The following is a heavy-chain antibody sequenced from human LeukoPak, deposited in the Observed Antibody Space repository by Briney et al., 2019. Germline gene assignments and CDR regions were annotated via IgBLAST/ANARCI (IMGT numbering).Heavy chain of an antibody. CDR1: GGSFSGYY. V-gene: IGHV4-34*01. CDR2: INHSGST. D-gene: IGHD4-17*01. J-gene: IGHJ5*02. CDR3: ARSYGDYRTYWFDP. Sequence: PSETLSLTCAVYGGSFSGYYWSWIRQPPGKGLEWIGEINHSGSTNYNPSLKSRVTISVDTSKNQFSLKLSSVTAADTAVYYCARSYGDYRTYWFDPWGQGTLVTVSS.